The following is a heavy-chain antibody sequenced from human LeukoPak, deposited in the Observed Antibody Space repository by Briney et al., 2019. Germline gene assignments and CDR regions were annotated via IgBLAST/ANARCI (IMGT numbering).Heavy chain of an antibody. Sequence: PGGSLRLSCAASGFTFSSYEMNWVRQAPGKGLEWVSYISSRGSTVYYADSVKGRFTISRDNAKNSLYLQMNSLRAEDTAVYYCTTAPVGVSDYWGQGTLVTVSS. CDR2: ISSRGSTV. V-gene: IGHV3-48*03. CDR1: GFTFSSYE. D-gene: IGHD1-26*01. CDR3: TTAPVGVSDY. J-gene: IGHJ4*02.